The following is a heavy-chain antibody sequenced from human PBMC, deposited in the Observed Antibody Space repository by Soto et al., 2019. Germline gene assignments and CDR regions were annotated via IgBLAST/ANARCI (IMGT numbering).Heavy chain of an antibody. CDR1: GFTFSSYA. Sequence: EVQLLESGGGLVQPGGSLRLSCAASGFTFSSYAMSWVRQAPGKGLEWVSAISGSGGTTYYADSVKGRFTFSSDNSKNTLYLQMNSLRAEDTAVYYCAKTANGWFCAFDIWGQGTMVTVSS. CDR2: ISGSGGTT. CDR3: AKTANGWFCAFDI. J-gene: IGHJ3*02. V-gene: IGHV3-23*01. D-gene: IGHD6-19*01.